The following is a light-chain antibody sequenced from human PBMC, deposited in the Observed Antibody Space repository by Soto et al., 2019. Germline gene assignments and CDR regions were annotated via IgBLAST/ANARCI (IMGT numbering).Light chain of an antibody. V-gene: IGKV1-13*02. CDR2: DAS. CDR1: QGISSA. CDR3: QQFNSYPIT. J-gene: IGKJ5*01. Sequence: AIQLTQSPSSLSASVGDRVTITCRASQGISSALAWYQQKPGKDPKLLIYDASSLESGVPSRFSGSGSGTDFTLTISSLQPEDFATYYCQQFNSYPITFGQGTRREIK.